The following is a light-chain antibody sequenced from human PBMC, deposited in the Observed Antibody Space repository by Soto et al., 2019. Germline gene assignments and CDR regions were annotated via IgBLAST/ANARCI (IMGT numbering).Light chain of an antibody. CDR2: VNT. CDR1: SSNIGADLG. V-gene: IGLV1-40*01. Sequence: QSVLTQPPSVSGAPGQTITISCTGSSSNIGADLGVHWYQQLPGAAPKLVIFVNTNRPSGVPDRFSGSKSGTSASLAITGLQAEDEADYYCQSYDRSLSGWVFGTGTKLTVL. CDR3: QSYDRSLSGWV. J-gene: IGLJ3*02.